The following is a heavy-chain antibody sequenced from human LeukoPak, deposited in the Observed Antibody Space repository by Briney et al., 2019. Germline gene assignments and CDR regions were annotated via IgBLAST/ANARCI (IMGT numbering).Heavy chain of an antibody. CDR2: IDTSGST. CDR3: ARASPDHTSYYYYYYMDV. CDR1: GGSISSYY. D-gene: IGHD1-14*01. J-gene: IGHJ6*03. Sequence: SETLSLTCTVSGGSISSYYWSWIRQPAGKGLEWIGRIDTSGSTNYNPSLKSRVTISVDKSKNQFSLKLSSVTAADTAVYYCARASPDHTSYYYYYYMDVWGKGTTVTVSS. V-gene: IGHV4-4*07.